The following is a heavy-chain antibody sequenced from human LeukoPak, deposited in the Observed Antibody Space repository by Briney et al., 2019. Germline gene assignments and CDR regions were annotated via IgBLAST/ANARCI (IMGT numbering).Heavy chain of an antibody. J-gene: IGHJ4*02. CDR3: ARDLDGSGTYPPG. V-gene: IGHV1-69*04. CDR2: IIPILGIT. CDR1: GGTFSSYA. Sequence: SVKVSCKASGGTFSSYANSWVRQAPGQGLEWMGRIIPILGITNYAQKFQGRVTITADKSTSTAYMELSSLRSEDTAVYYCARDLDGSGTYPPGWGQGTLVTVSS. D-gene: IGHD3-10*01.